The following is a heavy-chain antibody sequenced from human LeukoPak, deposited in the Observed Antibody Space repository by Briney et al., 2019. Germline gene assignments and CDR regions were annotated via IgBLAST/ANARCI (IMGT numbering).Heavy chain of an antibody. Sequence: GGSLRLSCAASGFTFSTFAMSWVRQAPGKGLEWVSGIVASGGGTNYADSVKGRLTISRDNSKNTLYLQMNSLRADDTAVYYCARSTYSSSSYYFDYWGQGSLVTVSS. J-gene: IGHJ4*02. CDR2: IVASGGGT. CDR3: ARSTYSSSSYYFDY. V-gene: IGHV3-23*01. D-gene: IGHD6-13*01. CDR1: GFTFSTFA.